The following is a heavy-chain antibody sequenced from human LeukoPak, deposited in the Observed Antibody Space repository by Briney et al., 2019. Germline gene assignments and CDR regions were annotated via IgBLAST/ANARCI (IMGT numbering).Heavy chain of an antibody. D-gene: IGHD4-17*01. CDR1: GFTFSSYG. Sequence: GGSLRLSCAASGFTFSSYGMHWVRQAPGKGLEWVAVISYDGSNKYYADSVKGRFTISRDNSKNTLYLQMNSLRAEDTAVYYCAKDYGDYQAHDYWGQGTLVTVSS. CDR2: ISYDGSNK. J-gene: IGHJ4*02. V-gene: IGHV3-30*18. CDR3: AKDYGDYQAHDY.